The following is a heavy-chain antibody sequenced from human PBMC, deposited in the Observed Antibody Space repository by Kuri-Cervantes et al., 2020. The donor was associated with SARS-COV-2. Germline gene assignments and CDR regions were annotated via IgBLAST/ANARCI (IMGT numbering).Heavy chain of an antibody. CDR3: ARDLYSSSWSFLYWFDP. CDR1: GGSFSGYY. J-gene: IGHJ5*02. CDR2: IYYSGST. V-gene: IGHV4-34*01. D-gene: IGHD6-13*01. Sequence: GSLRLSCAVYGGSFSGYYWSWIRQPPGKGLEWIGYIYYSGSTTYNPSLRSRLTLSVDTSKNQFSLKLSSVTAADTAVYYCARDLYSSSWSFLYWFDPWGQGTLVTVSS.